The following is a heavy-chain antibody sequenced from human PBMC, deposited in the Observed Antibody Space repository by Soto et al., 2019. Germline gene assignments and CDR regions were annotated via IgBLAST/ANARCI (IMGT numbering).Heavy chain of an antibody. Sequence: SETLSLTCTVSGGSISSYYWSWIRQPPGKGLEWIGYIYYSGSTNYNPSLKSRVTISVDTSKNQFSLKLSSVTAADTAVYYCARGFGDIVATNYYYYYMEVWGKGTTVTVSS. J-gene: IGHJ6*03. V-gene: IGHV4-59*01. CDR2: IYYSGST. CDR3: ARGFGDIVATNYYYYYMEV. D-gene: IGHD5-12*01. CDR1: GGSISSYY.